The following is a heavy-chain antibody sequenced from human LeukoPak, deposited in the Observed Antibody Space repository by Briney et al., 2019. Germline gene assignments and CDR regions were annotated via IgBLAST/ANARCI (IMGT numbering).Heavy chain of an antibody. CDR1: GFTFSNAW. CDR2: IKSKTDGGTT. J-gene: IGHJ4*02. CDR3: ASWKRVDPALDY. Sequence: GGSLRLSCAASGFTFSNAWMSWVRQAPGKGLEWVGRIKSKTDGGTTDYAAPVKGRFTISRDNAKNTLYLQMNSLRAEDTAVYYCASWKRVDPALDYWGQGTLVTVSS. D-gene: IGHD1-1*01. V-gene: IGHV3-15*05.